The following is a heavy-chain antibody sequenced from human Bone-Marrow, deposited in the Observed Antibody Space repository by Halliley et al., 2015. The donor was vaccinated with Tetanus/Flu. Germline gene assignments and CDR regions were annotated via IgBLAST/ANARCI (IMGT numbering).Heavy chain of an antibody. D-gene: IGHD6-19*01. J-gene: IGHJ4*02. V-gene: IGHV5-51*04. CDR3: ARRGQYSSGWYDY. CDR2: IYPSNSDP. Sequence: WMEIIYPSNSDPRYSPSSQGQVTISADRPISTAYLQWSSLKASDTAMYYCARRGQYSSGWYDYWGQGTPVTVSS.